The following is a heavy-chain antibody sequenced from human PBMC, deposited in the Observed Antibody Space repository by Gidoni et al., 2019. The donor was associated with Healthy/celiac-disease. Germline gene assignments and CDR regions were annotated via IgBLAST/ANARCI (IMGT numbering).Heavy chain of an antibody. J-gene: IGHJ4*02. D-gene: IGHD2-15*01. CDR1: GFTFSSYS. CDR2: ISSSSSYI. Sequence: EVQLVESGGGLVKPGGSLRLSCAASGFTFSSYSMNWVRQDPGKGLEWVSSISSSSSYIYYADSVKGRFTISRDNAKNSLYLQMNSLRAEDTAVYYCARDPGGRVVVAATPFDYWGQGTLVTVSS. V-gene: IGHV3-21*01. CDR3: ARDPGGRVVVAATPFDY.